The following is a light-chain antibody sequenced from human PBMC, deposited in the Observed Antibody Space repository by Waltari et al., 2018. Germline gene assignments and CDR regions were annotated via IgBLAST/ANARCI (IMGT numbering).Light chain of an antibody. V-gene: IGKV3-20*01. CDR2: GAS. Sequence: EIVLTQSPGTLSLSPGERAPLSCRASQGVRRSELAWYQQKPGQAPRLLIFGASNRATGIPDRFSGSGSGTDFTLTISRLEPEDFAVYYCLQYGSSPWTFGQGTKVEIK. J-gene: IGKJ1*01. CDR3: LQYGSSPWT. CDR1: QGVRRSE.